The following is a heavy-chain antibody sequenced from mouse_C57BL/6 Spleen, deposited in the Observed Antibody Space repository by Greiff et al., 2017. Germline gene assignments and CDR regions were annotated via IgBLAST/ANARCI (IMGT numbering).Heavy chain of an antibody. CDR1: GYTFTSYW. V-gene: IGHV1-64*01. J-gene: IGHJ3*01. CDR2: IHPNSGST. CDR3: ASSSYDYDVGFAY. Sequence: QVQLQQSGAELVKPGASVKLSCKASGYTFTSYWMHWVKQRPGQGLEWIGMIHPNSGSTNYNEKFKSKATLTVDKSSSTAYMQLSSLTSEDSAVYYCASSSYDYDVGFAYWGQGTLVTVSA. D-gene: IGHD2-4*01.